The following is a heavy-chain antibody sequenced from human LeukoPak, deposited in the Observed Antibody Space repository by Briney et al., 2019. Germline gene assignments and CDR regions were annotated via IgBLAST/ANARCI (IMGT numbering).Heavy chain of an antibody. D-gene: IGHD3-22*01. CDR2: IYYSGST. V-gene: IGHV4-31*03. CDR1: GGSISSGAYY. CDR3: ARTLGSGYHLYYFDY. Sequence: SQTLSLTCTVSGGSISSGAYYWSWIRQHPGTGLEWIGYIYYSGSTYYNPSLKSRVTISVDTSKNQFSLKLSSVTAADTAVYYCARTLGSGYHLYYFDYWGQGTLVTVSS. J-gene: IGHJ4*02.